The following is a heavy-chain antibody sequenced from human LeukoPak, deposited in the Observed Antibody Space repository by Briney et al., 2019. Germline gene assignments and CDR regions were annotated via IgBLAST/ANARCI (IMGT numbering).Heavy chain of an antibody. CDR2: IYYSGST. D-gene: IGHD2-8*01. J-gene: IGHJ4*02. V-gene: IGHV4-31*03. CDR1: GGSISSGGYY. Sequence: SQTLSLTCTVSGGSISSGGYYWSWIRQHPGKGLEWIGYIYYSGSTYYNPSLKSRVTISVDTSKNQFSLKLSSVTAADTAVYYCARERPQGVSYWGQGTLVTVSS. CDR3: ARERPQGVSY.